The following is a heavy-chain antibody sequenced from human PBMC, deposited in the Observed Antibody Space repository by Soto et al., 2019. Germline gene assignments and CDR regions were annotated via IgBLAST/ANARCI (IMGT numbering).Heavy chain of an antibody. D-gene: IGHD4-17*01. V-gene: IGHV1-69*01. J-gene: IGHJ2*01. CDR1: GGTFRTYA. CDR2: IIPIFGTA. CDR3: ARSATVGDNWYFDL. Sequence: QVQLVQSGAGVRKPGSSVKVSCKASGGTFRTYAISWVRQPPGQGLEWMGGIIPIFGTANYAQKFQGRVTITADESTSTAYMELSSLRSEDTAVYYCARSATVGDNWYFDLWGRGTLVTVSS.